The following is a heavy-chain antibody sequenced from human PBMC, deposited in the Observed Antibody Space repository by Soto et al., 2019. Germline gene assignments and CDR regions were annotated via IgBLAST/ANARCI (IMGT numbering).Heavy chain of an antibody. CDR2: IYYSGST. V-gene: IGHV4-39*01. CDR1: GGSISSSSYY. D-gene: IGHD3-16*01. CDR3: LAFDYFEY. J-gene: IGHJ4*02. Sequence: PSETLSLTCTVSGGSISSSSYYWGWIRQPPGKGLEWIGSIYYSGSTYYNPSLKSRVTISVDTSKNQFSLKLSSVTAADTAVYYCLAFDYFEYWGQGTLVTVSS.